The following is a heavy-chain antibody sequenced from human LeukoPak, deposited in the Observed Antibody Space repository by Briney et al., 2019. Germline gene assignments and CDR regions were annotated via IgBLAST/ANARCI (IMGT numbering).Heavy chain of an antibody. CDR2: INPNTGGT. CDR3: ARADDYNLGDF. J-gene: IGHJ4*02. Sequence: ASVKVCCKASGYTFTGYYLHWVRQAPGQGLEYMGWINPNTGGTNYVQKFQGRVTMTRDTSISTGYMELSSLRSDDTALYYCARADDYNLGDFWGQGTQVTVSS. D-gene: IGHD5-24*01. V-gene: IGHV1-2*02. CDR1: GYTFTGYY.